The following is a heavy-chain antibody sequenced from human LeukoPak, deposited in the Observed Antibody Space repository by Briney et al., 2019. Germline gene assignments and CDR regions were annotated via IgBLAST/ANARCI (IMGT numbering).Heavy chain of an antibody. CDR3: ARKNYGGYFDY. CDR2: ISSSSSYI. Sequence: GGSLRLSCAASGFTLSTYGMHWVRQAPGKGLEWVSFISSSSSYIYYADSVKGRFTISRDNAKNSLYLQMNSLRAEDTAVYYCARKNYGGYFDYWGQGTLVTVSS. V-gene: IGHV3-21*01. J-gene: IGHJ4*02. CDR1: GFTLSTYG. D-gene: IGHD1-7*01.